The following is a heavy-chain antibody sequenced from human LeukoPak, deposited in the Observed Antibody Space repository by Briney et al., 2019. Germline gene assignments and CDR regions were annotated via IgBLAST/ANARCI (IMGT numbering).Heavy chain of an antibody. CDR2: MNPNSGNT. CDR3: ARVRYDPSIAARYYYLCMDV. D-gene: IGHD6-6*01. V-gene: IGHV1-8*01. Sequence: GASVKVSCKASGYTFTSYDINWVRQATGQGLEWMGWMNPNSGNTDYTQKFQGRVTMTRNTSISTAYMQLSSLRSEDTAVYYCARVRYDPSIAARYYYLCMDVWGKGTTVTVSS. J-gene: IGHJ6*03. CDR1: GYTFTSYD.